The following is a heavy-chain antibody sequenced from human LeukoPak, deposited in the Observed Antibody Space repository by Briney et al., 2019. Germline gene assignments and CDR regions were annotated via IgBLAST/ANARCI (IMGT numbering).Heavy chain of an antibody. D-gene: IGHD3-16*01. CDR3: ARGGALSYYYYMDV. V-gene: IGHV1-8*03. Sequence: ASVKVSCKASGYTFTSCDINWVRQATGQGLEWMGWMNPNSGNTGYAQKFQGRVTITRNTSISTAYMELSSLRSEDTAVYYCARGGALSYYYYMDVWGKGTTVTVSS. CDR2: MNPNSGNT. J-gene: IGHJ6*03. CDR1: GYTFTSCD.